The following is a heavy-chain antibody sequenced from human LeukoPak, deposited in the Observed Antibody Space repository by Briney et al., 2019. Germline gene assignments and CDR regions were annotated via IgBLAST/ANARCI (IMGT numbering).Heavy chain of an antibody. J-gene: IGHJ1*01. D-gene: IGHD4-17*01. CDR2: IRSKAYGGTT. V-gene: IGHV3-49*04. CDR3: TREVDYGPAIAEYFQH. Sequence: PGGSLRLSCTASGFTFGDYAMSWVRQAPGKGLEWVGFIRSKAYGGTTEYAASVKGRFTISRDDSKSIAYLQMNSLKTEDKAVYYCTREVDYGPAIAEYFQHWGQGTLVTVSS. CDR1: GFTFGDYA.